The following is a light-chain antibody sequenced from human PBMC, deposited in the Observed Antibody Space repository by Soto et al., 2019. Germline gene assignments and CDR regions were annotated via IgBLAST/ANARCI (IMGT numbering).Light chain of an antibody. V-gene: IGLV2-14*02. J-gene: IGLJ2*01. CDR2: EGS. CDR3: TSYTISRTVV. CDR1: SSDVGSYNL. Sequence: QSALTQPASVSGSPGQSITISCTGTSSDVGSYNLVSWYQQHPGKAPKLMIYEGSKRPSGVSNRFSGSKSGNTASLTISGLQAEDEADYYCTSYTISRTVVFGGGTKVTVL.